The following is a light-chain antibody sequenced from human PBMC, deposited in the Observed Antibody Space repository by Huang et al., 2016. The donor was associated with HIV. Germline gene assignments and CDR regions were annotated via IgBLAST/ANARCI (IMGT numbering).Light chain of an antibody. CDR3: QQSYSTPIT. CDR2: AAS. CDR1: KSISNY. Sequence: DIQMTQSPSSLSASVGDRVTITCRASKSISNYLNWYQQKPGKAPKLLIYAASSLPSGVPSRFSGSGSGTDFTLTISSLQPEDFATYYCQQSYSTPITFGQGTRLEIK. V-gene: IGKV1-39*01. J-gene: IGKJ5*01.